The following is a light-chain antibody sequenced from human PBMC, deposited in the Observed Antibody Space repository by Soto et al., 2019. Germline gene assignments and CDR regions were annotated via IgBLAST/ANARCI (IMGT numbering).Light chain of an antibody. CDR1: SSDVGGYNY. CDR2: DVS. CDR3: CSYAGSQRYV. J-gene: IGLJ1*01. V-gene: IGLV2-11*01. Sequence: QSAPTQPRSVSGSPGQSVTISCTGTSSDVGGYNYVSWYQQHPGKAPKVMIYDVSERPSGVPDRFSGSKSGNTASLTISGLQAEDEADYYCCSYAGSQRYVLGTGTKLTVL.